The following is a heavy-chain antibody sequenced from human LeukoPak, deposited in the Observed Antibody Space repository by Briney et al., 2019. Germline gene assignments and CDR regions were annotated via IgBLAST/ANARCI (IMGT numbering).Heavy chain of an antibody. J-gene: IGHJ3*02. CDR1: GFIFSEYY. V-gene: IGHV3-11*01. CDR3: ATGRGYSGFDLHAFDI. D-gene: IGHD5-12*01. CDR2: ISSSSGTI. Sequence: PGGSLRLFCAASGFIFSEYYMSWVRQAPGKGLEWVSYISSSSGTIYYADSVKGRFTISRDNAKNSLYLQMNSLRAEDTAVYYCATGRGYSGFDLHAFDIWGQGTVVTVSS.